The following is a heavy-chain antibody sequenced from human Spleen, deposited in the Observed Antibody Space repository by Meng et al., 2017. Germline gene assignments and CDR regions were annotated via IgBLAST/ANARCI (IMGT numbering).Heavy chain of an antibody. Sequence: HVQLLQSGAEVKKPGASVKVSCKASDYTFTGYGVSWVRQAPGQGLEWMAWLGAHDGDTSHAPKFQGRVTVSADRPTATAYMELRSLRSDDTAVYYCARGTPGRSYSDYWGQGTLVTAPQ. J-gene: IGHJ4*02. D-gene: IGHD3-10*01. CDR2: LGAHDGDT. V-gene: IGHV1-18*01. CDR3: ARGTPGRSYSDY. CDR1: DYTFTGYG.